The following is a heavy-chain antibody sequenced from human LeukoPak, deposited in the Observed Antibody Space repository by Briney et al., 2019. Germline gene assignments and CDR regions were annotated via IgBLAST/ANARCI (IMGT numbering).Heavy chain of an antibody. Sequence: GGSLRLSCAASGFTFSSYAMHWVRQAPGKGLEWVAVISYDGSNEYYADSVKGRFTISRDNSKNTLYLQMNSLRAEDTAVYYCARDMQYYDFWSGSYYYYGMDVWGQGTTVTVSS. D-gene: IGHD3-3*01. CDR1: GFTFSSYA. J-gene: IGHJ6*02. CDR3: ARDMQYYDFWSGSYYYYGMDV. V-gene: IGHV3-30-3*01. CDR2: ISYDGSNE.